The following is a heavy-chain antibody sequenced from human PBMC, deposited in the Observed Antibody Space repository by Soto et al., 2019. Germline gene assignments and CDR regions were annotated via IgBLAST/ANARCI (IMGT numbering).Heavy chain of an antibody. CDR3: XXXXXXXVXRXYYYYMDV. Sequence: QVQLVQSGAEVKKPGSSVKVSCKASGGTFSSYTISWVRQAPGQGLEWMGRIIPILGIANYAQKFQGRVTITADKSTSTAYMXLXXXXXXXXXVXXXXXXXXXXVXRXYYYYMDVWGKGTTVTVSS. CDR1: GGTFSSYT. V-gene: IGHV1-69*02. CDR2: IIPILGIA. J-gene: IGHJ6*03.